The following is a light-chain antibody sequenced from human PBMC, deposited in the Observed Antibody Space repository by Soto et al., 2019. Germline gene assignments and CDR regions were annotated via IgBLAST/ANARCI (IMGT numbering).Light chain of an antibody. CDR3: LQYYTYPYT. J-gene: IGKJ2*01. V-gene: IGKV1-5*03. CDR1: QSIRTW. Sequence: DIQMTQSPSTLSAAVGDRVTITCQASQSIRTWLAWYQQRPGEAPNLLIYEASKLQIGVPSRFGGSGSGTEFTVTISSVQPDDVGTYDCLQYYTYPYTFGQGTKLEI. CDR2: EAS.